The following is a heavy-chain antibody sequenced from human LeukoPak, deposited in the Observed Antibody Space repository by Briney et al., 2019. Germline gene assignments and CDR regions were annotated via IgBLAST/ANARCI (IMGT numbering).Heavy chain of an antibody. J-gene: IGHJ4*02. Sequence: GASVKVSCKASGYTFIGYYIHWVRQAPGQGLEWMGWINPNSGGTSYAQKFQGRVTMTRDTSISTAYMELSRLRSDDTAVYYCARVLERHFDYWGQGTLVTVSS. D-gene: IGHD1-1*01. CDR1: GYTFIGYY. CDR3: ARVLERHFDY. CDR2: INPNSGGT. V-gene: IGHV1-2*02.